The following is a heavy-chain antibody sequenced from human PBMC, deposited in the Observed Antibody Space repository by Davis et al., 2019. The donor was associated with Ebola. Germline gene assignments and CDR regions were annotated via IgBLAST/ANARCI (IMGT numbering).Heavy chain of an antibody. CDR3: ARVTYCGGDCSRYYYYGMDV. D-gene: IGHD2-21*02. Sequence: ASVKVSCKASGYTFTSYDINWVRQATGQGLEWMGWMNPNSGNTGYAQKFQGRVTMTRDTSISTAHMELSRLRSDDTAVYYCARVTYCGGDCSRYYYYGMDVWGKGTTVTVSS. J-gene: IGHJ6*04. CDR1: GYTFTSYD. V-gene: IGHV1-8*01. CDR2: MNPNSGNT.